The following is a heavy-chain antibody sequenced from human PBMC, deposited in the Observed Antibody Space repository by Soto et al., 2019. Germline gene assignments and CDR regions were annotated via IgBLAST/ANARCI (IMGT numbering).Heavy chain of an antibody. CDR3: AAAYCSSTSCSYANWFDP. D-gene: IGHD2-2*01. Sequence: SVKVSCKASGFTFTSSAMQWVRQARGQRLEWIGWIVVGSGNANYAQKFQERVTITRDMSTSTAYMELSSLRSEDTAVYYCAAAYCSSTSCSYANWFDPWGQGTLVTVSS. CDR2: IVVGSGNA. CDR1: GFTFTSSA. J-gene: IGHJ5*02. V-gene: IGHV1-58*02.